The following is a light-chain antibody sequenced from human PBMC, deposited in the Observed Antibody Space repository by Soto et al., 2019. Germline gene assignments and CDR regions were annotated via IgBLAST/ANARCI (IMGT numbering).Light chain of an antibody. CDR1: QTISSW. CDR2: KAS. J-gene: IGKJ1*01. Sequence: DIQMTQYPSTLSGSVGDRVTITCRASQTISSWFAWYQQKPGKAPKLLIYKASTLKSGVPSRFSGSGSGTEFTLTISSLQPDDFATYYCQHYNSYSEAFGQGTKVDIK. CDR3: QHYNSYSEA. V-gene: IGKV1-5*03.